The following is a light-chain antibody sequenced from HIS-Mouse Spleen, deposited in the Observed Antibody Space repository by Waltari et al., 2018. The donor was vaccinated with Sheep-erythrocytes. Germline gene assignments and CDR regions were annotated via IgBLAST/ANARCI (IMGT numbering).Light chain of an antibody. J-gene: IGLJ3*02. Sequence: QSALTQPASVSGSPGQSITISCTGTSSDVGSYNLVSWYHQHPGKAPKLMIYEGSKRSLGVSNRFAGSKSGNTASLTISGLQAEDEADYYCCSYAGSSTPWVFGGGTKLTVL. CDR3: CSYAGSSTPWV. CDR1: SSDVGSYNL. CDR2: EGS. V-gene: IGLV2-23*01.